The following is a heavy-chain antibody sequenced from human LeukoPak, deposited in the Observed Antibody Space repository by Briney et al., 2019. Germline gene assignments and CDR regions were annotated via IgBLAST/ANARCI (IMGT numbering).Heavy chain of an antibody. CDR1: GWSFSGYY. D-gene: IGHD3-3*01. Sequence: SETLSLTCAVYGWSFSGYYWSWIRQPPGKGLEWIGEINHIGSTNYNPSFKSRVTISVDTSKNQFSLKLSSVTAAATAVYYCARVGLITIFGVVINPPHYFDYWGQGTLVTVSS. CDR3: ARVGLITIFGVVINPPHYFDY. CDR2: INHIGST. V-gene: IGHV4-34*01. J-gene: IGHJ4*02.